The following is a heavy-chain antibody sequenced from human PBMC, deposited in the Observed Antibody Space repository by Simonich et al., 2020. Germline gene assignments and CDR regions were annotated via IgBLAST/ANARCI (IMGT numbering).Heavy chain of an antibody. CDR3: ARDVDTAMVFDY. D-gene: IGHD5-18*01. CDR2: ISSSSSYI. V-gene: IGHV3-21*01. J-gene: IGHJ4*02. Sequence: EVQLVESGGGLVKPGGSLRLSCAASGFTFISYSMDWVRQAPGQWLDWVSSISSSSSYIYYADSVKGRFTISRDNAKNSLYLQMNSLRAEDTAVYYCARDVDTAMVFDYWGQGTLVTVSS. CDR1: GFTFISYS.